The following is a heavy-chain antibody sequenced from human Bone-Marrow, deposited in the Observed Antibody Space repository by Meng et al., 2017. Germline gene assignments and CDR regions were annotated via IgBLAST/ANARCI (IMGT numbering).Heavy chain of an antibody. CDR2: ISGSSTGSSI. CDR1: GFTFSDYY. D-gene: IGHD3-10*01. CDR3: ARDRLGGGSYYYYGMDV. V-gene: IGHV3-11*01. Sequence: GGSWRLSCAASGFTFSDYYMSWIRQAPGKGLEWVSYISGSSTGSSIYYADSVRGRFTISRDNGKNSLHLQMHSLRAEDTAMYYCARDRLGGGSYYYYGMDVWGQGTTVTVSS. J-gene: IGHJ6*02.